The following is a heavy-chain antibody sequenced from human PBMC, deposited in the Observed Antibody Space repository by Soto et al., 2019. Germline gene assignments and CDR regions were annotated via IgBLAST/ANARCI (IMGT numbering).Heavy chain of an antibody. CDR2: IYYSGST. CDR1: GGSVSSGSYY. V-gene: IGHV4-61*01. J-gene: IGHJ6*02. D-gene: IGHD6-25*01. CDR3: ARVSGDFYYYGMDV. Sequence: SETLSLTCTVSGGSVSSGSYYWSWIRQPPGKGLEWIGYIYYSGSTNYNPSLKSRVTISVDTSKNQFSLKLSSVTAADTAVYYCARVSGDFYYYGMDVWGQGTTVTVSS.